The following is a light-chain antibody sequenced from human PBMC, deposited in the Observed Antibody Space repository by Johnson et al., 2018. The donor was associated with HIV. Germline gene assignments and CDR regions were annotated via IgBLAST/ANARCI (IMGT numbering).Light chain of an antibody. CDR1: SSNIGNNY. V-gene: IGLV1-51*01. Sequence: QSVLTQPASVSAAPGQKVTISCSGSSSNIGNNYVSWYQQLPGTAPKLLIYDNNKRPSGIPDRFSGSKSGTSATLGITGLQTGDEADYYCGTWDSSLLYVFGTGTKVTVL. J-gene: IGLJ1*01. CDR2: DNN. CDR3: GTWDSSLLYV.